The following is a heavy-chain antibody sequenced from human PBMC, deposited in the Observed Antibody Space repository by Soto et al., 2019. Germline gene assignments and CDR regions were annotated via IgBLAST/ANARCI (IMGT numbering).Heavy chain of an antibody. J-gene: IGHJ4*02. D-gene: IGHD1-26*01. CDR3: ARGTQAGAKRYFDY. CDR1: GGTFSSYA. V-gene: IGHV1-69*12. CDR2: IIPIFGTA. Sequence: QVQLVQSGAEVKKPGSSVNVSCKASGGTFSSYAISWVRQATGQGLEWMGGIIPIFGTANYAQKFQGRVTITADESTSTAYMELSSLRSEDTAVYYCARGTQAGAKRYFDYWGQGTLVTVSS.